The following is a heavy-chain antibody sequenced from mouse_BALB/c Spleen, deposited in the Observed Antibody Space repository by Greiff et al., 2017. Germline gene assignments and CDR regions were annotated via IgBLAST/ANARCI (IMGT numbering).Heavy chain of an antibody. J-gene: IGHJ3*01. Sequence: VKLVESGPGLVAPSQSLSITCTVSGFSLTSYGVHWVRQPPGKGLEWLGVIWAGGSTNYNSALMSRLSISKDNSKSQVFLKMNSLQTDDTAMYYCARVSTMITTDGFAYWGQGTLVTVSA. CDR3: ARVSTMITTDGFAY. V-gene: IGHV2-9*02. CDR1: GFSLTSYG. D-gene: IGHD2-4*01. CDR2: IWAGGST.